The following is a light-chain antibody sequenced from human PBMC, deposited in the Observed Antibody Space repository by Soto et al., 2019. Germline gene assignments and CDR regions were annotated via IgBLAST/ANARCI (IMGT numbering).Light chain of an antibody. J-gene: IGKJ4*01. Sequence: EIVLTQSPVTLSLSPGERATLSCRAGQSVSSYLAWYQQKPGQAPRLLIYDASNRATGIPARFSGSGSGTDFTLTISSLEPEDFAVYYCQQRSIWPLTFGGGTKVEIK. CDR2: DAS. V-gene: IGKV3-11*01. CDR3: QQRSIWPLT. CDR1: QSVSSY.